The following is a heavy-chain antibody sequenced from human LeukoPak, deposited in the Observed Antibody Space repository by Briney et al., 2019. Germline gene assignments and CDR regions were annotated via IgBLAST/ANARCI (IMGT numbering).Heavy chain of an antibody. CDR1: GFTFSSYA. D-gene: IGHD3-9*01. V-gene: IGHV3-23*01. CDR2: ISGSGGST. J-gene: IGHJ6*02. CDR3: AKETRYDILTGYPPGEGMDV. Sequence: GGSLRLSCAASGFTFSSYAMSWIRQAPGKGLEWVSAISGSGGSTYYADSVKGRFTISRDNSKNTLYLQMNSLRAEDTAVCYCAKETRYDILTGYPPGEGMDVWGQGTTVTVSS.